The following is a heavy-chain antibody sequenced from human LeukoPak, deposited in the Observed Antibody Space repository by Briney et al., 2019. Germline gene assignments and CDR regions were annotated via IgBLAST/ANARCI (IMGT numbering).Heavy chain of an antibody. CDR3: ATSYYYGSAVL. J-gene: IGHJ4*02. CDR1: GFTFSSYA. D-gene: IGHD3-10*01. CDR2: ISYDGSNK. Sequence: GGSLGLSCAASGFTFSSYAMHWVRQAPGKGLEWVAVISYDGSNKYYADSVKGRFTISRDNSKNTLYLQMNSLRAEDTAVYYCATSYYYGSAVLWGQGTLVTVSS. V-gene: IGHV3-30-3*01.